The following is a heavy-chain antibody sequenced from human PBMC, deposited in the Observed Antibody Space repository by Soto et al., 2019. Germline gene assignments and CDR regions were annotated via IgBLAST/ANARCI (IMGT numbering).Heavy chain of an antibody. CDR2: INHSGST. CDR1: GGSFSGYY. D-gene: IGHD6-13*01. CDR3: ARARGIAAAGNLSSWSPNRSRPKKFDP. J-gene: IGHJ5*02. Sequence: SETLSLTCAVYGGSFSGYYWSWIRQPPGKGLEWIGEINHSGSTNYNPSLKSRVTISVDTSKNQFSLKLSSVTAADTAVYYCARARGIAAAGNLSSWSPNRSRPKKFDPWGQGTLVTVSS. V-gene: IGHV4-34*01.